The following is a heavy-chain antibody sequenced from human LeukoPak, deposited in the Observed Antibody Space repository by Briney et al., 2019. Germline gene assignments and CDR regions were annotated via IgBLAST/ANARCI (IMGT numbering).Heavy chain of an antibody. V-gene: IGHV3-66*01. J-gene: IGHJ4*02. CDR3: ARALTAAAYFDY. Sequence: GGSLRLSCAASTFTFGNYWMSWVRQAPGKGLEWVSVIYSGGSTYYADSVKGRFTISRDNSKNTLYLQMNSLRAEDTAVYYCARALTAAAYFDYWGQGTLVTVSS. D-gene: IGHD6-25*01. CDR2: IYSGGST. CDR1: TFTFGNYW.